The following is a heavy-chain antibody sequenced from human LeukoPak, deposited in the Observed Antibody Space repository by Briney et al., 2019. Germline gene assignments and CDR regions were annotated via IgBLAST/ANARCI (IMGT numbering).Heavy chain of an antibody. V-gene: IGHV4-39*07. CDR2: IYYSGST. CDR1: GGSISSSSYY. J-gene: IGHJ4*02. CDR3: ARLGYRRQGPDYGSGSYYTRNYFDY. D-gene: IGHD3-10*01. Sequence: SETLSLTCTVSGGSISSSSYYWGWIRQPPGKGLEWIGSIYYSGSTNYNPSLKSRVTISVDTSKNQFSLKLSSVTAADTAVYYCARLGYRRQGPDYGSGSYYTRNYFDYWGQGTLVTVSS.